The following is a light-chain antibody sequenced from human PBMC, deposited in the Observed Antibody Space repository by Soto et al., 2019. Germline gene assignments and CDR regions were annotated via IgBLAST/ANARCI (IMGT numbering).Light chain of an antibody. Sequence: QSALTQPASVSGSPGQSITISCTGTSSDVGGYKHVSWYQQQPGKAPILIIYEVTNRPPGVSNRFSGSKSGATASLTISGLQAEDEADYYCNSYTSSSTWVFGGGTKLTVL. CDR2: EVT. CDR3: NSYTSSSTWV. CDR1: SSDVGGYKH. V-gene: IGLV2-14*01. J-gene: IGLJ3*02.